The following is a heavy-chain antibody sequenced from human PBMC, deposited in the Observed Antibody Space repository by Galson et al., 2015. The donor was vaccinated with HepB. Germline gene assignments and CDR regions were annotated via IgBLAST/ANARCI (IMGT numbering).Heavy chain of an antibody. J-gene: IGHJ5*02. Sequence: SETLSLTCTVSGGSISSSSYYWGWIRQPPGKGLEWIGSIYYSGSTYYNPSLKSRVTISVDTSKNQFSLKLSSVTAADTAVYYCARHSAAAAPDNWFDPWGQGTLVTVSS. CDR2: IYYSGST. V-gene: IGHV4-39*01. CDR3: ARHSAAAAPDNWFDP. CDR1: GGSISSSSYY. D-gene: IGHD6-13*01.